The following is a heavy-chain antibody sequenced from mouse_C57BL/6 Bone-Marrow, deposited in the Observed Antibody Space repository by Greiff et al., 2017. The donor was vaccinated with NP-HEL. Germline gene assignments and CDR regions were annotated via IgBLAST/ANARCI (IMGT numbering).Heavy chain of an antibody. V-gene: IGHV5-4*03. Sequence: DVMLVESGGGLVKPGGSLKLSCAASGFTFSSYAMSWVRQTPEKRLEWVATISDGGSYTYYPDNVKGRFTISRDNAKNNLYLQMSHLKSEDTAMYYCARNLYLLFWGQGTLVTVSA. CDR1: GFTFSSYA. CDR3: ARNLYLLF. CDR2: ISDGGSYT. J-gene: IGHJ3*01. D-gene: IGHD5-1-1*01.